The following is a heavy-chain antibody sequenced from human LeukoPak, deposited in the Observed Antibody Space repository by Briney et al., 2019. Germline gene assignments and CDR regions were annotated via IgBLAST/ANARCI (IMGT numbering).Heavy chain of an antibody. V-gene: IGHV3-30*18. CDR3: AKDRGYSHGFDY. J-gene: IGHJ4*02. Sequence: GRSLRLSCAASGFTFSSYGMHWVRQAPGKGLEWVAGISYDGRNKEYVDSVKGRFTISRDSSKNTLYLQMNSLRAEDTAVYNCAKDRGYSHGFDYWGQGTLVTVSS. CDR1: GFTFSSYG. CDR2: ISYDGRNK. D-gene: IGHD5-18*01.